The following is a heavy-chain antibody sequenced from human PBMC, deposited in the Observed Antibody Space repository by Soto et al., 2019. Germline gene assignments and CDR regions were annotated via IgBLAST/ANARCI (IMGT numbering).Heavy chain of an antibody. CDR3: ARGPVAAESRDFDY. CDR1: GGSFSGYY. CDR2: INHSGST. D-gene: IGHD6-19*01. V-gene: IGHV4-34*01. Sequence: QVQLQQWGAGLLKPSETLSLTCAVYGGSFSGYYWSWIRQPPGKGLEWIGEINHSGSTNYNPSLKTRVTISVDTAKNQFSLKLSSVTAADTAVYYCARGPVAAESRDFDYWCQGTLVTVSS. J-gene: IGHJ4*02.